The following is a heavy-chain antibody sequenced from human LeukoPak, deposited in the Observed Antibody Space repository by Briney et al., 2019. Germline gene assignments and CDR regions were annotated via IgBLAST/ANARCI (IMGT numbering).Heavy chain of an antibody. J-gene: IGHJ4*02. CDR2: INPNSGGT. CDR1: GYTFTGYY. V-gene: IGHV1-2*04. Sequence: ASVKVSCKASGYTFTGYYMHWVRQAPGQGLEWMGWINPNSGGTNYAQKFQGWVTMTRDTSISTAYMELSRLRSDDTAVYYCARGYSSSWYSLDYRGQGTLVTVSS. CDR3: ARGYSSSWYSLDY. D-gene: IGHD6-13*01.